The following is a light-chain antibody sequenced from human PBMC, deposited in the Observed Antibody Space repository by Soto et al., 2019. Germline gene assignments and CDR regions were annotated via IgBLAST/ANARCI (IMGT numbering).Light chain of an antibody. CDR3: QSYDSSLNAYV. J-gene: IGLJ1*01. CDR2: GNS. Sequence: QSVLTQPPSVSGAPGQRVTMSCTGSSSNIGAGYDVHWYQQLPGTAPKLLVYGNSNRPSGVPDRFSGSKSSTSASLAITGLQAEDEADYYCQSYDSSLNAYVFGTGTKVTVL. V-gene: IGLV1-40*01. CDR1: SSNIGAGYD.